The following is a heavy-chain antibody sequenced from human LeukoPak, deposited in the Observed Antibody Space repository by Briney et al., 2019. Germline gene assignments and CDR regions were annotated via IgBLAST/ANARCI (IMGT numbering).Heavy chain of an antibody. V-gene: IGHV4-59*08. CDR3: ARRAHSDGVAFDI. CDR2: IYYSGTT. D-gene: IGHD2-8*02. Sequence: SETLSLTCTVSGGSISSYYWTWIRQPPGKGLEWIGYIYYSGTTNYNPSLKSRVTISVDTSKNQFSLKLSSVTAADTAVYYCARRAHSDGVAFDIWGQETMVTVSS. CDR1: GGSISSYY. J-gene: IGHJ3*02.